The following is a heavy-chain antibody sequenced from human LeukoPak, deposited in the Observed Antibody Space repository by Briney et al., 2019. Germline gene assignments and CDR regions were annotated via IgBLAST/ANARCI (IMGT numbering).Heavy chain of an antibody. Sequence: PGASLRLSCAASGFTFSSYAMSWVRQAPGKGLEWVSAISGSGGSTYYADSVKGRFTISRDNSKNTLYLEMNSLRAEDTAVYYCAKTMVRGVIIPLFDYWGQGTLVTVSS. CDR1: GFTFSSYA. CDR3: AKTMVRGVIIPLFDY. J-gene: IGHJ4*02. V-gene: IGHV3-23*01. D-gene: IGHD3-10*01. CDR2: ISGSGGST.